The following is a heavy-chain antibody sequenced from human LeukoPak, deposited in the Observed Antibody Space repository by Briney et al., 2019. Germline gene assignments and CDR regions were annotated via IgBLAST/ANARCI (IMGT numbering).Heavy chain of an antibody. CDR1: GFAFTNAC. D-gene: IGHD5-12*01. CDR2: IRSKNNGGTT. V-gene: IGHV3-15*01. Sequence: GGSLRLSCAASGFAFTNACMSWVRRAPGKGLEWVGRIRSKNNGGTTDYAAPVRGRFSISRDDSKSMLYLQMNSLKTEDTALYYCTTDPGYRGLYYFDYWGQGTLVTMS. J-gene: IGHJ4*02. CDR3: TTDPGYRGLYYFDY.